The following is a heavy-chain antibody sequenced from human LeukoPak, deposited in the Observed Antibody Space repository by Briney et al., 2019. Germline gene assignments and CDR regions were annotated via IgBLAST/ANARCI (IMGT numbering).Heavy chain of an antibody. J-gene: IGHJ4*02. CDR1: GFTFSSYA. V-gene: IGHV3-23*01. CDR2: ISGSGGST. Sequence: GGSLRLSCAASGFTFSSYAMSWVRQAPGKGLEWVSTISGSGGSTYYADSVKGRFTISRDNSKNTLYLQMNSLRAEDTAVYYCAKVPGYSSSWYYFDYWGQGTLVTVSS. D-gene: IGHD6-13*01. CDR3: AKVPGYSSSWYYFDY.